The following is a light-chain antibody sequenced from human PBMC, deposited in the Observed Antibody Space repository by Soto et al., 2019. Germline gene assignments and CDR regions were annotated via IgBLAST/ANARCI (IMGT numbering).Light chain of an antibody. CDR3: QQQGRSWIT. J-gene: IGKJ5*01. CDR1: QNVYNN. Sequence: EIVMTQSPATLSVSPGERATLSCRASQNVYNNFAWYQQKPGQAPRLLMYGASTRATGIPDRFSGSGSGTDFTLTISRLEPEDFAVYYCQQQGRSWITFGQGTRLEIK. CDR2: GAS. V-gene: IGKV3D-15*01.